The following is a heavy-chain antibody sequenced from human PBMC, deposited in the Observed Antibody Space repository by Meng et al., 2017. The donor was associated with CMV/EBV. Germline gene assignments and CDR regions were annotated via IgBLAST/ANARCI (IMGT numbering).Heavy chain of an antibody. V-gene: IGHV4-30-4*08. CDR3: ARVTSRVAGAFDY. D-gene: IGHD1-14*01. Sequence: QVQLQEAGPRLVKPSQTLSLPCTVSGGSISSGDYYWSWIRQPPGKGLEWIGYIYYSGSTYYNPSLKSRVTISVDTSKNQFSLKLSSVTAADTAVYYCARVTSRVAGAFDYWGQGTLVTVSS. CDR1: GGSISSGDYY. CDR2: IYYSGST. J-gene: IGHJ4*02.